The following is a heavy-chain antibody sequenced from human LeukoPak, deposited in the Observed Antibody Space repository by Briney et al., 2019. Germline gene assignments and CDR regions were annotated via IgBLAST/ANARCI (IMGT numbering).Heavy chain of an antibody. Sequence: GGSLRLSCAASGFTFSSYGMHWVRQAPGKGLEWVAFIRYDGSTKYYADSVKGRFTISRDNSKNTLYLQMNSLRAEDTAVYYCAKPPFGYSYGYVGDAFDIWGQGTMVTVSS. CDR1: GFTFSSYG. D-gene: IGHD5-18*01. CDR2: IRYDGSTK. V-gene: IGHV3-30*02. CDR3: AKPPFGYSYGYVGDAFDI. J-gene: IGHJ3*02.